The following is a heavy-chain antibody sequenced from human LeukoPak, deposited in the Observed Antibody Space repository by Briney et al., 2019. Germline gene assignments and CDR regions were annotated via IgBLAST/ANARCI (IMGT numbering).Heavy chain of an antibody. CDR1: GFTFSSYS. V-gene: IGHV3-21*01. CDR2: ISSSSRYI. CDR3: ARGPPTDIVVVVAATPAPFDY. Sequence: PGGSVRLSCAASGFTFSSYSMNWVRQAPGKGLEWVSSISSSSRYIYYADSVKGRFTISRDNAKNSLYLQMNSLRAEDTAVYYCARGPPTDIVVVVAATPAPFDYWGQGTLVTVSS. J-gene: IGHJ4*02. D-gene: IGHD2-15*01.